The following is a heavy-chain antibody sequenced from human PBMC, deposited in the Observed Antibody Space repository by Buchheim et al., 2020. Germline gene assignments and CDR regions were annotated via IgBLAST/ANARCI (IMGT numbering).Heavy chain of an antibody. Sequence: QVQLVESGGGVVQPGRSLRLSCAASGFTFSSYGMHWVRQAPGKGLEWVAVISYDGSNKYYADSVKGRFTISRDNSKNTLDLQMDSLRAEDTAVYYCAKADGIAVAGIDYWGQGTL. CDR1: GFTFSSYG. D-gene: IGHD6-19*01. CDR2: ISYDGSNK. J-gene: IGHJ4*02. V-gene: IGHV3-30*18. CDR3: AKADGIAVAGIDY.